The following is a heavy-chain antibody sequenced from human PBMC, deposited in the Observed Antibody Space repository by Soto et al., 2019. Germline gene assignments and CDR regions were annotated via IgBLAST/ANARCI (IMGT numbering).Heavy chain of an antibody. D-gene: IGHD4-17*01. J-gene: IGHJ6*02. V-gene: IGHV1-18*01. Sequence: ASVKVSCKASGYTFTSYGISWVRQAPGQGLEWKGWISAYNGNTNYAQKLQGRVTMTTDTSTSTAYMELRSLRSDDTAVYYCARDTGHWYYYYGMDVWGQGTTVTVSS. CDR3: ARDTGHWYYYYGMDV. CDR2: ISAYNGNT. CDR1: GYTFTSYG.